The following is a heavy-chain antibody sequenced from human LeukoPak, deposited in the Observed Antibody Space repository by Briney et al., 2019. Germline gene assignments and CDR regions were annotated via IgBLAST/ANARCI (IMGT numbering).Heavy chain of an antibody. CDR2: IIPIFGTA. D-gene: IGHD2-15*01. Sequence: SVKVSCKASGGTFSSYAISWVRQAPGQGLEWMGGIIPIFGTANYAQKFQGRVTITTDESTSTAYMELSSLRSEDTAVYCCARGGGYCSGGSCYHSPGDYWGQGTLVTVSS. CDR3: ARGGGYCSGGSCYHSPGDY. J-gene: IGHJ4*02. CDR1: GGTFSSYA. V-gene: IGHV1-69*05.